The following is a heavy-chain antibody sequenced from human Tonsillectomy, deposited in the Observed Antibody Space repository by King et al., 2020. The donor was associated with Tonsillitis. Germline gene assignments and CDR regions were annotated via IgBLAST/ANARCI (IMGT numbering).Heavy chain of an antibody. CDR1: GFTFSAYA. Sequence: VQLVESGGGLVQPGGSLRLSCAASGFTFSAYAMSWVRQAPGKGLEWVSAISGGAGGTFYADSVKGRFTISRDNSKNTLYVQMNSLRGEDTAVYYCAKWHDFWSGCYAGGYWGQGTLVTVSS. CDR2: ISGGAGGT. V-gene: IGHV3-23*04. J-gene: IGHJ4*02. D-gene: IGHD3-3*01. CDR3: AKWHDFWSGCYAGGY.